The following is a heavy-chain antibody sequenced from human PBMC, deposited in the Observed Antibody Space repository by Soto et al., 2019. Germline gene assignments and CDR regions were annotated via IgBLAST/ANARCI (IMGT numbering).Heavy chain of an antibody. CDR2: IHHSGNT. Sequence: SETLSLTCAVSGFSITSGYFCGCIRQPPGKGLEWIGTIHHSGNTYYNPSLKSRVTISVDTSKNQFSLKLSSVTAADTAVYYCARAVYGGNLHDAFDIWGQGTMVTVSS. CDR3: ARAVYGGNLHDAFDI. CDR1: GFSITSGYF. V-gene: IGHV4-38-2*01. J-gene: IGHJ3*02. D-gene: IGHD4-17*01.